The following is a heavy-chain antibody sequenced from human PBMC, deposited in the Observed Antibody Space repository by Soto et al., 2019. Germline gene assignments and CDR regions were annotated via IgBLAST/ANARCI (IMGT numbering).Heavy chain of an antibody. CDR1: GGCLNRYY. Sequence: PSETLSLTCTVSGGCLNRYYWSWIRQPPGKEPEYIGYIYYNGTTYYNPSLRGRVTISVDTSPKQFSLKLTFVTAADASFYYCTGDGGHSAEY. D-gene: IGHD2-21*02. V-gene: IGHV4-59*01. CDR3: TGDGGHSAEY. J-gene: IGHJ1*01. CDR2: IYYNGTT.